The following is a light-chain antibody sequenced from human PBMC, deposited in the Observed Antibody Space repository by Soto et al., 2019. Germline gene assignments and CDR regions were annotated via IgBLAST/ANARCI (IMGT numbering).Light chain of an antibody. V-gene: IGLV9-49*01. J-gene: IGLJ2*01. CDR2: VGTGGIVG. CDR3: GADHGSGSNFVKGV. Sequence: QSVLTQPPSASASLGASVTLTCTLSSGYSNYKVDWYQQRPGKGPRFVMRVGTGGIVGSKGDGIPDRFSVLGSGLNRYLTIKNIQEEDESYYHCGADHGSGSNFVKGVFGGGTKLTVL. CDR1: SGYSNYK.